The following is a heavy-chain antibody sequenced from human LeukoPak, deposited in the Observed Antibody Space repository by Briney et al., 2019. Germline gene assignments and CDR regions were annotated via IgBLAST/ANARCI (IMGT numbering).Heavy chain of an antibody. CDR3: ARDKYLAVAGRDAFDI. CDR2: IRYDGSNK. CDR1: GFTFSSYG. Sequence: GGSLRLSCAASGFTFSSYGMHWVRQAPGKGLEWVAFIRYDGSNKYYADSVKGRFTISRDNSKNTLYLQMNSLRAEDTAVYYCARDKYLAVAGRDAFDIWGQGTMVTVSS. V-gene: IGHV3-30*02. J-gene: IGHJ3*02. D-gene: IGHD6-19*01.